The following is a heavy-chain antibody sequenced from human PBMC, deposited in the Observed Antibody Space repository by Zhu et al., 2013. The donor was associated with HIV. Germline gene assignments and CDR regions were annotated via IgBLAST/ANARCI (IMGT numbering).Heavy chain of an antibody. CDR2: IVVGSGNT. CDR1: GFTFTSSA. D-gene: IGHD4-17*01. J-gene: IGHJ6*02. Sequence: QLVQSGAEVKKPGASVKVSCKASGFTFTSSAVQWVRQARGQRLEWIGWIVVGSGNTNYAQKFQERVTITRDMSTSTAYMELSSLRSEDTAVYYCAAGYGDYEDDADPYYYYYGMDVWGQG. V-gene: IGHV1-58*01. CDR3: AAGYGDYEDDADPYYYYYGMDV.